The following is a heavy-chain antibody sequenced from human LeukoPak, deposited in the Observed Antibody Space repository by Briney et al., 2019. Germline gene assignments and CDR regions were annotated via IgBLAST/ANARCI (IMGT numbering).Heavy chain of an antibody. CDR3: TTDFPLARYGRHFVDV. D-gene: IGHD3-3*02. J-gene: IGHJ6*04. CDR2: IKSKTDGGTT. Sequence: TGGSLRLSCAASGFTLRNYAMSWVRQAPGKGLEWVGRIKSKTDGGTTDYAAPVKGRFTISRDDSKNMVYLQMSSLKTEDTAVYYCTTDFPLARYGRHFVDVWGKGTTVTVSS. CDR1: GFTLRNYA. V-gene: IGHV3-15*01.